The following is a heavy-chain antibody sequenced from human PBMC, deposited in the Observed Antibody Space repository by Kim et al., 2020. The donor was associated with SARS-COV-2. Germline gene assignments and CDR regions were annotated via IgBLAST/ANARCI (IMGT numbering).Heavy chain of an antibody. CDR3: ARDSSSSWYPIYYYYYMDV. V-gene: IGHV7-4-1*02. CDR1: GYTFTSYA. D-gene: IGHD6-13*01. J-gene: IGHJ6*03. CDR2: INTNTGNP. Sequence: ASVKVSCKASGYTFTSYAMNWVRQAPGQGLEWMGWINTNTGNPTYAQGFTGRFVFSLDTSVSTAYLQISSLKAEDTAAYYCARDSSSSWYPIYYYYYMDVWGKGTTVTVSS.